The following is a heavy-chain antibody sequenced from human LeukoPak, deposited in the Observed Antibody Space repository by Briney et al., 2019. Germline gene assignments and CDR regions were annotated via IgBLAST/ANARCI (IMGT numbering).Heavy chain of an antibody. V-gene: IGHV3-30*02. CDR3: AKDLYYYDSSGYYRFDY. CDR2: IRYDGSNK. D-gene: IGHD3-22*01. CDR1: GFTFSSYG. J-gene: IGHJ4*02. Sequence: GGSLGLSCAASGFTFSSYGMHWVRQAPGKGLEWVAFIRYDGSNKYYADSVKGRFTISRDNSKNTLYLQMNSLRAEDTAVYYCAKDLYYYDSSGYYRFDYWGQGTLVTVSS.